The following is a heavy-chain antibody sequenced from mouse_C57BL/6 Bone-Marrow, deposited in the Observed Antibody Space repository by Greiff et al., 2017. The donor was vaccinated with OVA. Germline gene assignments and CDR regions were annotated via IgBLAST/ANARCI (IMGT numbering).Heavy chain of an antibody. CDR3: ARSPYGNYAMDY. D-gene: IGHD2-1*01. CDR2: LNPSSGYT. CDR1: GYTFTSYT. J-gene: IGHJ4*01. Sequence: VQLQQSGAELARPGASVKMSCKASGYTFTSYTMHWVKQRPGQGLEWIGYLNPSSGYTKYNQKFKDKATLTAGKSSSTAYMQLSSLTSEDSAVYDCARSPYGNYAMDYWGQGTSDTVSS. V-gene: IGHV1-4*01.